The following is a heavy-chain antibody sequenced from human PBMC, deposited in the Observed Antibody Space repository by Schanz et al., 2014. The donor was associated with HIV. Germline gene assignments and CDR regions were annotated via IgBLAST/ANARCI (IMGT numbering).Heavy chain of an antibody. CDR2: ISGNTNYI. J-gene: IGHJ1*01. CDR3: ARDSGSYQYFQY. D-gene: IGHD1-26*01. CDR1: GFIFSSYT. Sequence: QLVESGGGLVGPGGSLRLSCAASGFIFSSYTMYWIRQSPGKGLEWVASISGNTNYIYYADSVKGRFTISRDNAKNSLYLQMKSLRAEDTAVYYCARDSGSYQYFQYWGQGTLVTVSS. V-gene: IGHV3-21*01.